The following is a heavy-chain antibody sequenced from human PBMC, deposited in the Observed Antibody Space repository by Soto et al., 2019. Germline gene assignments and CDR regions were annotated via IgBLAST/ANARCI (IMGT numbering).Heavy chain of an antibody. D-gene: IGHD2-8*01. J-gene: IGHJ6*02. V-gene: IGHV4-59*01. Sequence: SETLSLTCTVSGGSISSYYWRWIRQPPGKGLEWMGYIYYTATTNYNASLKSRVTISLDTSKNQFSLKLSSMTAEETAVYYCARTYCTTTSGQAHGMDVWGQGTTVTVSS. CDR2: IYYTATT. CDR1: GGSISSYY. CDR3: ARTYCTTTSGQAHGMDV.